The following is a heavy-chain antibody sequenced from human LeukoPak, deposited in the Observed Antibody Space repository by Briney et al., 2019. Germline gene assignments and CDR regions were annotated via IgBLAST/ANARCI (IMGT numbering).Heavy chain of an antibody. Sequence: SETLSLTCTVSGGSISSSYYWGWIRQPPGKGLEWIGSIYYSGSTYYNPSLKSRVTISVDTSKNQFSLKLSSATAADTAVYYCARRKSGYYSYYFDYWGQGTLVTVSS. CDR1: GGSISSSYY. V-gene: IGHV4-39*01. CDR2: IYYSGST. J-gene: IGHJ4*02. D-gene: IGHD3-22*01. CDR3: ARRKSGYYSYYFDY.